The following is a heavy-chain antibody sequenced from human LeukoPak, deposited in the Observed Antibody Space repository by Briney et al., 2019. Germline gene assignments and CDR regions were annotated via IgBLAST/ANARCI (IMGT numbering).Heavy chain of an antibody. J-gene: IGHJ6*03. CDR1: GFTFSSYG. CDR3: ARDPLRFLEWLSRGYYMDV. Sequence: GGSLRLSCAASGFTFSSYGMHWVRQAPGKGLEWVAFIRYDGSNKYYADSVKGRFTISRDNSKNTLYLQMNSLRAEDTALYHCARDPLRFLEWLSRGYYMDVWGKGTTVTVSS. V-gene: IGHV3-30*02. D-gene: IGHD3-3*01. CDR2: IRYDGSNK.